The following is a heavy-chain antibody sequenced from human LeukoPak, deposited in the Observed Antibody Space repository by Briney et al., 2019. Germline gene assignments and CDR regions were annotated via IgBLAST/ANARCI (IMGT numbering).Heavy chain of an antibody. CDR2: ISSSSSYI. V-gene: IGHV3-21*01. CDR3: ERRSAVAGDGEDH. D-gene: IGHD6-19*01. CDR1: GFTFSSYS. J-gene: IGHJ1*01. Sequence: GGSLRLSCAASGFTFSSYSMNWVRQAPGKGLEWVSSISSSSSYIYYADSVKGRFTIARDNAKNSLYLQMNSLRSEDTAVYYRERRSAVAGDGEDHWAKGTLLRVSS.